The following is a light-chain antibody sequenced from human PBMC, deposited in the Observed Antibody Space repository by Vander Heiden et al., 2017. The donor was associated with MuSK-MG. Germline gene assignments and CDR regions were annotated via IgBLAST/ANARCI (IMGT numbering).Light chain of an antibody. V-gene: IGLV4-69*01. J-gene: IGLJ3*02. CDR3: QNWGTGIRV. Sequence: QLVLTQSPSASASLGASVKLTCTLGSGHSTYAIAWHQHQPGKGPRFLLILNMDGSQKRGDGIPDRFSGSRSGAERYLTISNLQSEDEGDDYCQNWGTGIRVFGGGTTLTVL. CDR1: SGHSTYA. CDR2: LNMDGSQ.